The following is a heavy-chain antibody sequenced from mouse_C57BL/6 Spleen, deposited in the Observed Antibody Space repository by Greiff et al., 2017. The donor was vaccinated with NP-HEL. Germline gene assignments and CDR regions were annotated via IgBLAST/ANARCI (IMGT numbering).Heavy chain of an antibody. CDR1: GYTFTDYE. J-gene: IGHJ1*03. D-gene: IGHD1-1*01. CDR3: TRDGRYWYFDV. V-gene: IGHV1-15*01. Sequence: VQLQQSGAELVRPGASVTLSCKASGYTFTDYEMHWVKQTPVHGLEWIGAIDPETGGTAYNQKFKGKAILTANKSSSTAYMELRGLTSEDSAVYFCTRDGRYWYFDVWGTGTTVTVSS. CDR2: IDPETGGT.